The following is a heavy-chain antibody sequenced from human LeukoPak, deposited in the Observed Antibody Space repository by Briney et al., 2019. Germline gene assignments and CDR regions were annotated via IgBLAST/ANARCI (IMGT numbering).Heavy chain of an antibody. V-gene: IGHV6-1*01. CDR1: GDSVSSNSAA. CDR3: ARDQQGSGYSGYNYGEFDY. D-gene: IGHD5-12*01. J-gene: IGHJ4*02. CDR2: TYYRSKWYN. Sequence: SQTLSLTCAISGDSVSSNSAAWNWIRQSPSRGLEWLGRTYYRSKWYNDYAVSVKSRITINPDTSKNQFSLQLNSVTPEDTAVYYCARDQQGSGYSGYNYGEFDYWGQGTLVTVSS.